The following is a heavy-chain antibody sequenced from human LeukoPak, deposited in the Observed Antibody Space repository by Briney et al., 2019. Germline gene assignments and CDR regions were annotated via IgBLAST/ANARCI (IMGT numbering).Heavy chain of an antibody. CDR3: ARDGHCSSTSCHLSWFDP. CDR2: INPNSGGT. Sequence: GASVKVSCKASGYTFTGYYMHWVRQAPGQGLEWMGWINPNSGGTNYAQKFQGRVTMTRDTSISTAYMELSRLRSDDTAVYYCARDGHCSSTSCHLSWFDPCGQGTLVTVSS. J-gene: IGHJ5*02. V-gene: IGHV1-2*02. CDR1: GYTFTGYY. D-gene: IGHD2-2*01.